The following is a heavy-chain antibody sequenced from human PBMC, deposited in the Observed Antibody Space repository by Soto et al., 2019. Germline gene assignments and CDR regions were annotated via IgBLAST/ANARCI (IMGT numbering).Heavy chain of an antibody. CDR2: ITNNSDYT. CDR3: AKGYSTGWHSSLNS. D-gene: IGHD6-19*01. J-gene: IGHJ4*02. CDR1: GFTFSNYG. Sequence: EVQLVESGGGLVQPGGSLRLSCAASGFTFSNYGVSWVRQAPGKGLECVSAITNNSDYTYYADSVKGRFTVSRDNSKNTLFLEMISLRAEDTAVYYCAKGYSTGWHSSLNSWGQGTLVTVSS. V-gene: IGHV3-23*04.